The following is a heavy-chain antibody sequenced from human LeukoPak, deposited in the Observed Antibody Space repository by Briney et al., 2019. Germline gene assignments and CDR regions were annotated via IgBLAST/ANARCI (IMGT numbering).Heavy chain of an antibody. Sequence: PGGSLRLSCAASGFIFSNYAMSWVRQAPGKGLEWVSAIGGRDGGTYYADSVKGRFTVSRDDPKNTLYLQMNTLRVEDTAVYYCAKWGDYNILTGYMDPYYWGHATLVSAPS. CDR1: GFIFSNYA. D-gene: IGHD3-9*01. J-gene: IGHJ4*01. CDR3: AKWGDYNILTGYMDPYY. V-gene: IGHV3-23*01. CDR2: IGGRDGGT.